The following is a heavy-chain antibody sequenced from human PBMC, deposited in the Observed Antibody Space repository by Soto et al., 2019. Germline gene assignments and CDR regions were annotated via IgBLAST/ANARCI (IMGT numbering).Heavy chain of an antibody. CDR1: GDSISSYY. CDR2: IHYSGST. J-gene: IGHJ4*02. V-gene: IGHV4-59*08. D-gene: IGHD6-13*01. Sequence: PSETLSLTCTVSGDSISSYYWSWIRQPPGKGLEWIGYIHYSGSTNYNPSLKSRVTISVDTSKNQFSLRLSSVTAADTAVYYCATVRSRWNIDYWGQGTLVTVSS. CDR3: ATVRSRWNIDY.